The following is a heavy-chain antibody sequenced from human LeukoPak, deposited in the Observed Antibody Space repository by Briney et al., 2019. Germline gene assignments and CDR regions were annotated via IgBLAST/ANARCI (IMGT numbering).Heavy chain of an antibody. CDR3: ARDYRPYCRGRSCYSAY. J-gene: IGHJ4*02. Sequence: GGSLRLSCAASGFTFSSYDMHWVRQAPGEGLEWGAVIWYDGSNEYYADSVKGRFTISRDNSKNTVYLQMNGLRAEDTAVYYCARDYRPYCRGRSCYSAYWGQGTLVTVSS. CDR1: GFTFSSYD. V-gene: IGHV3-33*01. D-gene: IGHD2-15*01. CDR2: IWYDGSNE.